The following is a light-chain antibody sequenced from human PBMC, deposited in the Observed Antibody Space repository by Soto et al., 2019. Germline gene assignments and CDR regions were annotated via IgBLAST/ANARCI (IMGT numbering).Light chain of an antibody. V-gene: IGKV1-6*02. Sequence: TQMTHTPSSLSASVGYRVTITCRARRGISIVLGWYQHKPGKAPKLLIYAAPSLQIMDTSRFSRSGYGEDVSFRSRRVQTEDFALYYCLQDYNYPLTLGGG. CDR2: AAP. CDR1: RGISIV. J-gene: IGKJ4*02. CDR3: LQDYNYPLT.